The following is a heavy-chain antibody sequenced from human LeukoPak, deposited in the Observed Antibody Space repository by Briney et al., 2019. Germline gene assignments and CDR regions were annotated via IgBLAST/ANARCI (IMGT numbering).Heavy chain of an antibody. V-gene: IGHV3-49*04. CDR3: TRGMRIGYNYLNYFDY. CDR1: GFIFGDYA. CDR2: TRSKAYGGAS. J-gene: IGHJ4*02. Sequence: GRSLTLSCITSGFIFGDYAINWVRQAPGEGLQWVGCTRSKAYGGASLYAAAVRGRFTISRDDSTSIAYLQMDSLKTEDTAIYYCTRGMRIGYNYLNYFDYWGQGSLVTVSS. D-gene: IGHD5-24*01.